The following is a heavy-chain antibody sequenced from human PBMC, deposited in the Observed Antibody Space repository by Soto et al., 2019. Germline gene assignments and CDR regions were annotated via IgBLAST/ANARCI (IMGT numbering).Heavy chain of an antibody. J-gene: IGHJ6*02. CDR3: ARSEVGCSGGSCYSAKYYGMDV. D-gene: IGHD2-15*01. CDR1: GGSISSYY. Sequence: SETLSLTCTVSGGSISSYYWSWIRQPAGKGLEWIGRIYTSGSTNYNPSLKSRVTMSVDTSKDQFSLKLSSVTAADTAVYYCARSEVGCSGGSCYSAKYYGMDVWGQGTTVTVSS. V-gene: IGHV4-4*07. CDR2: IYTSGST.